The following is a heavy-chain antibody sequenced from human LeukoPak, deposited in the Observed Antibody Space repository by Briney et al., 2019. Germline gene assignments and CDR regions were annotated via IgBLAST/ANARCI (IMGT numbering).Heavy chain of an antibody. J-gene: IGHJ4*02. D-gene: IGHD2-15*01. CDR1: GGSISSSYY. CDR2: IYSSGTT. Sequence: SETLSLTCTVSGGSISSSYYWGWIRQPPGKGLEWIGSIYSSGTTYYNPSLKSRATISVDASKNQFSLRLSSVTAADTAVYYCARPNQYCIGDSCYSGHYWGQGTLVTVSS. V-gene: IGHV4-39*01. CDR3: ARPNQYCIGDSCYSGHY.